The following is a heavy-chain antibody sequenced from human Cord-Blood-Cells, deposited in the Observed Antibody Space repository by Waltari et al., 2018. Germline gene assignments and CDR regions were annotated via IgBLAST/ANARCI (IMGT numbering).Heavy chain of an antibody. D-gene: IGHD3-10*01. Sequence: QVQLVQSGAEMTKPGASVKVSCKASGYTFTGYYMHWVRPAPGKGLEWRGRINPNRGGTNYAQKFQGRVTMTRDTSISTAYMELSRLRSDDTAVYYCASGGDYYYYGMDVWGQGTTVTVSS. CDR3: ASGGDYYYYGMDV. CDR2: INPNRGGT. CDR1: GYTFTGYY. J-gene: IGHJ6*02. V-gene: IGHV1-2*06.